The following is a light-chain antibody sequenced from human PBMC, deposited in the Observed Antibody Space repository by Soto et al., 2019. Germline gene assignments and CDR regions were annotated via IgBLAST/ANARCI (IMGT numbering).Light chain of an antibody. V-gene: IGKV1-5*01. Sequence: DIQMTQSPSPLSTSVGDRATITCRATQNIDRWLAWYQKKPGKAPKLLIYEASSLEGGVPSRFSGSGSGTEFTLTVSGLQAEDFATYWCQQYKSGSTFGQGT. CDR1: QNIDRW. J-gene: IGKJ1*01. CDR3: QQYKSGST. CDR2: EAS.